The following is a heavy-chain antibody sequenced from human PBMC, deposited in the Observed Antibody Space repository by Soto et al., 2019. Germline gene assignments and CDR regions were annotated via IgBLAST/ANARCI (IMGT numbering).Heavy chain of an antibody. CDR2: FDPEDGET. V-gene: IGHV1-24*01. Sequence: QVQLVQSGAEVKKPGASVKVSCKVSGYTLTELSMHWVRQAPGKGLEWMGGFDPEDGETIYAQKFQGRVTMTEDTSTDKAYMALSILRSEDTAVYYCATGVNPRSTPYYYYYGMDVWGQGTTVTVSS. D-gene: IGHD2-21*01. J-gene: IGHJ6*02. CDR3: ATGVNPRSTPYYYYYGMDV. CDR1: GYTLTELS.